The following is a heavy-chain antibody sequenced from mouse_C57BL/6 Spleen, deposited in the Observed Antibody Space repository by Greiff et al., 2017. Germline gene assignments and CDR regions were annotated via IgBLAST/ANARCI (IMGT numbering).Heavy chain of an antibody. J-gene: IGHJ2*01. CDR3: AEFFTTPRSFNGDEAY. D-gene: IGHD1-1*01. CDR2: INPSSGYT. CDR1: GYTFTSYW. Sequence: QVQLQQSGAELAKPGASVKLSCKASGYTFTSYWMHWVKQRPGQGLEWIGYINPSSGYTKYNQKFKDKATLTAEKSSSTAYMQLSSLTYEDSAVYYCAEFFTTPRSFNGDEAYWGQGTTLTVSS. V-gene: IGHV1-7*01.